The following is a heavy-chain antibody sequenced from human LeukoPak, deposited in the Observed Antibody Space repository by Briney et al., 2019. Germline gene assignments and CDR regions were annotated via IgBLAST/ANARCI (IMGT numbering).Heavy chain of an antibody. D-gene: IGHD4-17*01. Sequence: PGGSLRISCAASGFTFCSYGMHWVRQAPGKGLEWVAVISYDGSNKYYADSVKGRFTISRDNSKNTLYLQMNSLRAEDTAVYYCEKDLFEDYGQYYFDYWGQGTLVTVSS. J-gene: IGHJ4*02. CDR3: EKDLFEDYGQYYFDY. CDR2: ISYDGSNK. V-gene: IGHV3-30*18. CDR1: GFTFCSYG.